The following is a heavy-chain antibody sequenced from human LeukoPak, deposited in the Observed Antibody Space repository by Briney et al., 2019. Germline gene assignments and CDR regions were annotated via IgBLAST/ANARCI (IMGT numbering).Heavy chain of an antibody. CDR3: ARGVAAAGTCFDS. CDR1: GFTVSSNY. D-gene: IGHD6-13*01. CDR2: IYSGGST. Sequence: GGSLRLSRAASGFTVSSNYMSWVRQAPGKGLEWVSVIYSGGSTYYADSVKGRFTLSRDNSKNTLYLQMNSLRAEDTAVYYCARGVAAAGTCFDSWGQGTLVTVSS. J-gene: IGHJ4*02. V-gene: IGHV3-53*01.